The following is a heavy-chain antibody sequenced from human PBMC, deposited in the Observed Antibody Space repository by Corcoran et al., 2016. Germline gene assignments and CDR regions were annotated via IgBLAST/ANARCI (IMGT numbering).Heavy chain of an antibody. CDR3: ARDSWASGRYDY. D-gene: IGHD3-10*01. J-gene: IGHJ4*02. V-gene: IGHV3-7*03. Sequence: EVQLVESGGGLVQPGGSLRLSCAASEFTLGDYWMGWVRQAPGKGLEWVANIKQDGSAKNYVESVKGRFTIARDNAKNSLYLQMNSLRAEDTAVYHCARDSWASGRYDYWGQGTLVTVSS. CDR1: EFTLGDYW. CDR2: IKQDGSAK.